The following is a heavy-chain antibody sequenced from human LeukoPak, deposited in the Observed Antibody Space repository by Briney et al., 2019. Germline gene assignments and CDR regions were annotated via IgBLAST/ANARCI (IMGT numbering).Heavy chain of an antibody. CDR1: GFTFSGSA. Sequence: GGSLRLSCAASGFTFSGSAMHWVRQASGKGLEWVGRIRSKANSYATAFAASVKGRFTISRDDSKNTAYLQMNSLITEDTAVYYCTRQSDDCNSSICYHIGSWGQGTLVTVSS. V-gene: IGHV3-73*01. D-gene: IGHD2-2*01. CDR3: TRQSDDCNSSICYHIGS. J-gene: IGHJ5*01. CDR2: IRSKANSYAT.